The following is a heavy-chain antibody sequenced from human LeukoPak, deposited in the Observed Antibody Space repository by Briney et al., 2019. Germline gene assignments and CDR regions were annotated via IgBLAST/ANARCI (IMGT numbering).Heavy chain of an antibody. CDR1: GYTFTSYD. D-gene: IGHD3-10*01. CDR2: MNPNRGNT. J-gene: IGHJ4*02. Sequence: ASVKASCKASGYTFTSYDINWVRQATGQGLEWMGWMNPNRGNTVYAQKSQGRVTITRNTSISTAYMELSSLRSEDTAVYYCARARRYYYGSGSYTMGYWGQGNLVTVSS. V-gene: IGHV1-8*03. CDR3: ARARRYYYGSGSYTMGY.